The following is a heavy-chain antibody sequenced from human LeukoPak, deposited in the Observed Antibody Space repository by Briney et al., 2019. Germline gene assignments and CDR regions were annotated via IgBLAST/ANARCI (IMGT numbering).Heavy chain of an antibody. CDR2: IYPSGNT. CDR1: GGSVSSGDYY. V-gene: IGHV4-61*02. D-gene: IGHD5-18*01. Sequence: SETLSLTCTVSGGSVSSGDYYWSWIRQPAGEGLEWIGRIYPSGNTNYNPSLKSRVTISIDTSKNRISLKVSSVTAADTAVYYCARVEATATAYFDYWGQGTLVTVSS. J-gene: IGHJ4*02. CDR3: ARVEATATAYFDY.